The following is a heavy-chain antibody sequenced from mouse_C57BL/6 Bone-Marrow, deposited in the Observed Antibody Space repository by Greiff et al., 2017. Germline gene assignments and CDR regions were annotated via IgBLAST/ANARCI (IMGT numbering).Heavy chain of an antibody. CDR2: IRSKSNNYAT. J-gene: IGHJ2*01. V-gene: IGHV10-1*01. CDR3: VRQEVTGYFDY. Sequence: GGGLVQPKGSLKLSCAASGFSFKTYAMNWVRQAPGKGLEWVARIRSKSNNYATYYADSVKDRFTISRDDSESMLYLQMNNLKTEDTAMYYCVRQEVTGYFDYWGQGTTLTVSS. D-gene: IGHD2-2*01. CDR1: GFSFKTYA.